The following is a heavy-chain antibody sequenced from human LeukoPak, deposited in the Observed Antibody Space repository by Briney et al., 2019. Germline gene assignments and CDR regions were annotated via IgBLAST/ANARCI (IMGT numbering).Heavy chain of an antibody. D-gene: IGHD6-13*01. CDR3: AHSIAESDPFDY. CDR1: GFSLSTSGVG. J-gene: IGHJ4*02. Sequence: ESGPTLVKPTQTLTLTCTFSGFSLSTSGVGVGWIRQPPGKALEWLTLIYWDDDKRYNPFLRNRLTITKDTSKNQVVLTMTSMDPVDTATYYCAHSIAESDPFDYWGQGTLVTVSS. V-gene: IGHV2-5*02. CDR2: IYWDDDK.